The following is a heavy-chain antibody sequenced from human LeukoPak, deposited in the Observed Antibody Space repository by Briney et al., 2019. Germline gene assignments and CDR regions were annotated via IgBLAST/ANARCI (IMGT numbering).Heavy chain of an antibody. V-gene: IGHV4-39*01. J-gene: IGHJ4*02. D-gene: IGHD2-8*02. CDR1: GGSISSSSYF. CDR2: NYYGGTT. Sequence: NSSETLSLTCTVSGGSISSSSYFWGWIRHPPGKGLEWIGSNYYGGTTYYNPSLKSRLTISVDTSKKQFSLKLSSVTAADTAVYYCATVLGSGKMGPPLQGDYWGQGTLVTVSS. CDR3: ATVLGSGKMGPPLQGDY.